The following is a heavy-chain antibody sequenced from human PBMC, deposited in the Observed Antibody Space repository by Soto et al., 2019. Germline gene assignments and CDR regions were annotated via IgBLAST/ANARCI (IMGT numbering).Heavy chain of an antibody. Sequence: EVQLLESGGGLVKPGGSLRLSCAASGFTFSSYSMNWVRQAPGKRLEWVSSISSSSSYIYYADSVKGRFTISSDNAKNSLYLKMNSLRAEDTVVYYCARTGGYYYYYMDVWGKGTTVTVSS. J-gene: IGHJ6*03. CDR3: ARTGGYYYYYMDV. V-gene: IGHV3-21*01. CDR1: GFTFSSYS. CDR2: ISSSSSYI. D-gene: IGHD3-10*01.